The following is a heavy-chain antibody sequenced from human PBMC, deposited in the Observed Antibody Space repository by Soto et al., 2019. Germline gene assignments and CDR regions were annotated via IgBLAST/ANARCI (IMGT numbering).Heavy chain of an antibody. J-gene: IGHJ6*02. CDR3: AKGDYAWAQYYYGMDV. CDR2: ISYDGSNK. CDR1: GFTFSSYG. V-gene: IGHV3-30*18. Sequence: QVQLVESGGGVVQPGRSLRLSCAASGFTFSSYGMHWVRQAPGKGLEWVAVISYDGSNKYYADSVKGRFTISRDNSKNTLYLQMNSLRAEDTAVYYCAKGDYAWAQYYYGMDVWGQGTTVTVSS. D-gene: IGHD4-17*01.